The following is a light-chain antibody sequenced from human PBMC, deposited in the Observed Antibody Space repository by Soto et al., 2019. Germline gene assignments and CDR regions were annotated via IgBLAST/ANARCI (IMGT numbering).Light chain of an antibody. Sequence: QSALTQPPSASGSPGQSVTISCTGTSSDIGGNNFVSWYQHHPGKAPKLMLYDVIKRPSGVPARFSGSKSGNTASLTVSGLQAEDEADYSCSSYGGSNNFVVFGGGTKVTVL. CDR2: DVI. V-gene: IGLV2-8*01. CDR1: SSDIGGNNF. CDR3: SSYGGSNNFVV. J-gene: IGLJ2*01.